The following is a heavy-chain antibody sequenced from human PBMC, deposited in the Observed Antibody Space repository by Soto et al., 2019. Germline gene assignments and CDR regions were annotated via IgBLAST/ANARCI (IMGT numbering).Heavy chain of an antibody. Sequence: PGESLKISCVGSGFIFSSFTMTWVRQAPGMGLQYLASISKSGSLIYYADSVRGRFIISRDNSKDSVFLQMYSLRAEDTAMYYCVRGDDRVDWGQGTLVTVSS. D-gene: IGHD1-1*01. CDR3: VRGDDRVD. CDR1: GFIFSSFT. J-gene: IGHJ4*02. CDR2: ISKSGSLI. V-gene: IGHV3-21*01.